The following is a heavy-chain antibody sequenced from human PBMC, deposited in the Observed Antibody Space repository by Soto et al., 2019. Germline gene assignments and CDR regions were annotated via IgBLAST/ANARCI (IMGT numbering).Heavy chain of an antibody. D-gene: IGHD5-12*01. J-gene: IGHJ4*02. CDR1: GFTFSSYA. CDR3: AREILSGYDYGYFDY. V-gene: IGHV3-64*01. Sequence: GGSLRLSCAASGFTFSSYAMHWVRQAPGKGLEYVSAISSNGGSTYYANSVKGRFTISRDNSKNTLYLQMGSLRAEDMAVYYCAREILSGYDYGYFDYWGQGTLVTVSS. CDR2: ISSNGGST.